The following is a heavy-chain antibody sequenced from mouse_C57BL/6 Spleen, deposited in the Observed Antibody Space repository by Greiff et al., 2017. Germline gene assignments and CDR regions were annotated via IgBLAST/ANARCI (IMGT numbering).Heavy chain of an antibody. CDR2: IDPNSGGT. CDR1: GYTFTSYW. Sequence: QVQLKQPGAELVKPGASVKLSCKASGYTFTSYWMHWVKQRPGRGLEWIGRIDPNSGGTKYNEKFKSKATLTVYKPSSTAYMHLSSLTSEDSAVYCCVYDGYFACFAYWGQGTLVTVSA. J-gene: IGHJ3*01. CDR3: VYDGYFACFAY. V-gene: IGHV1-72*01. D-gene: IGHD2-3*01.